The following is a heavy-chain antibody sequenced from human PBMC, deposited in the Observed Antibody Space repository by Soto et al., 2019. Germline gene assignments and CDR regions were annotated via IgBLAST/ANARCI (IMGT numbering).Heavy chain of an antibody. CDR3: VRGQEKYWFDP. CDR2: IYSGGST. CDR1: GFTVSSSY. Sequence: GSLRLSCAGSGFTVSSSYMNWVRQLPGKGLEWVSVIYSGGSTYYAGSVKDRFTISRDNSKNTLYLQMNGLRAEDTAVYYCVRGQEKYWFDPWGQGTLVTVSS. J-gene: IGHJ5*02. V-gene: IGHV3-66*01.